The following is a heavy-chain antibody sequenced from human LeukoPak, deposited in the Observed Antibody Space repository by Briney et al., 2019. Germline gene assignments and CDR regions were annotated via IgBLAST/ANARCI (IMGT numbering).Heavy chain of an antibody. V-gene: IGHV3-23*01. Sequence: GGSLRLSCIASGFTFSSYGMSWVRQAPGKGLEWVSAISGSGGSTYYADSVKGRFTISRDNSKNTLYLQMNSLRAEDTAVYYCAKDRSGVYRLWGQGTLVTVSS. CDR2: ISGSGGST. D-gene: IGHD2-8*01. J-gene: IGHJ4*02. CDR3: AKDRSGVYRL. CDR1: GFTFSSYG.